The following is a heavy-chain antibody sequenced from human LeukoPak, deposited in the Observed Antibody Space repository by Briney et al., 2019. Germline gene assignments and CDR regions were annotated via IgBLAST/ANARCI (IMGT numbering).Heavy chain of an antibody. V-gene: IGHV3-74*01. CDR2: IKSDGTST. D-gene: IGHD6-13*01. CDR1: GFSFSSHW. CDR3: TRQQLDAFDI. Sequence: GGSLRLSCAASGFSFSSHWMHWVRQVPGKGLVWVSHIKSDGTSTSYADSVKGRFTISRDNAKSTLYLQMNSLRAEDTAVYYCTRQQLDAFDIWGPGTMVTVSS. J-gene: IGHJ3*02.